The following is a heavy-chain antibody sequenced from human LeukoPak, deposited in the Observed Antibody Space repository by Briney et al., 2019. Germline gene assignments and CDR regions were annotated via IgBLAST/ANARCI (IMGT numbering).Heavy chain of an antibody. Sequence: GGSLRLSCAASGFTFNNYGMHWDRQAPGKGLEWVAVISYDGRNKHYPDSVKGGFTISGDIATNSVYLQMNSLRAEDTALYYCVRDGNRGYDMDVWGQGTAVTVSS. CDR1: GFTFNNYG. J-gene: IGHJ6*02. D-gene: IGHD3-10*01. CDR2: ISYDGRNK. V-gene: IGHV3-30*03. CDR3: VRDGNRGYDMDV.